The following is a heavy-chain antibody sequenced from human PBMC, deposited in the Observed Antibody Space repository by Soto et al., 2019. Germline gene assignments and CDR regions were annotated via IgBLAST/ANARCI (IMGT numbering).Heavy chain of an antibody. CDR2: ISGSGGST. J-gene: IGHJ6*03. Sequence: GGSLRLSCAASGFTFSSYAMSWVRQAPGKGLEWVSAISGSGGSTYYADSVKGRFTISRDNSKNTLYLQMNSLRAEDTAVYYCAKEGYDILTAYYYMDVWGKGTTVTVSS. V-gene: IGHV3-23*01. CDR1: GFTFSSYA. D-gene: IGHD3-9*01. CDR3: AKEGYDILTAYYYMDV.